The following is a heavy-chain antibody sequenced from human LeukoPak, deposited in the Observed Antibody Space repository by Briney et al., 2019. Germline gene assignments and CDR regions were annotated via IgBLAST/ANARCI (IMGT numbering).Heavy chain of an antibody. J-gene: IGHJ4*02. CDR3: ARGDEYTTSP. V-gene: IGHV3-7*05. CDR1: GFTFSSFW. CDR2: IKRDGGDK. Sequence: PGGSLRLSCAASGFTFSSFWMSWVRQAPGKGLEWVANIKRDGGDKYYVDSVKGRFSISRDNAKNSLYLHMNSLRAEDTAVYCCARGDEYTTSPWGQGTLVTVSS. D-gene: IGHD2-2*02.